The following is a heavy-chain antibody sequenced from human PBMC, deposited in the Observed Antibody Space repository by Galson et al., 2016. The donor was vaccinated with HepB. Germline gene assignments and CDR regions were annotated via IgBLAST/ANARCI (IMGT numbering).Heavy chain of an antibody. CDR2: ISAYNGNT. Sequence: SVKVSCKASGYTFTSYGISWVRQAPGQGLEWMGWISAYNGNTNYAQKLQGRVTMTTDTSTSTAYMELSSLRSEDTAVYYCAREDSPHYYSYYGMDVWGQGTTVTVSS. CDR1: GYTFTSYG. J-gene: IGHJ6*02. CDR3: AREDSPHYYSYYGMDV. V-gene: IGHV1-18*01. D-gene: IGHD3/OR15-3a*01.